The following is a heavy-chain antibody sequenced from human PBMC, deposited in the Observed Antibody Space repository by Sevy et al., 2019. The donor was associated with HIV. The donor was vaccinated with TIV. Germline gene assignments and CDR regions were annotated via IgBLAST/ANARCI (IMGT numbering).Heavy chain of an antibody. CDR2: VHAIGST. D-gene: IGHD2-15*01. CDR3: ARDMFDKRTYCSTGTGLCAFDF. J-gene: IGHJ3*01. Sequence: SETLSLTCTVSGGSISGGSFYWTWVRQPAGRGLEWIGRVHAIGSTNYNPSLKSRVTISVDTSKNQFSLKLSSVTAADTAVYYCARDMFDKRTYCSTGTGLCAFDFWGQGTMVTVSS. CDR1: GGSISGGSFY. V-gene: IGHV4-61*02.